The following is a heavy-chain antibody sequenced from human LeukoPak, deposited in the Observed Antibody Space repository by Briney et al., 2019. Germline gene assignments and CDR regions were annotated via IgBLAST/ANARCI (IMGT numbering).Heavy chain of an antibody. CDR2: IYYSGST. J-gene: IGHJ5*02. V-gene: IGHV4-30-4*01. CDR1: GGSISGGDYY. D-gene: IGHD3-22*01. Sequence: SETLSHTCTVSGGSISGGDYYWSWIRQPPGKGLEWIGYIYYSGSTYYNPSLKSRVTISVDTSKNQFSLKLSSVTAADTAVYYCARAIPDYYEHNWFDPWGQGTLVTVSS. CDR3: ARAIPDYYEHNWFDP.